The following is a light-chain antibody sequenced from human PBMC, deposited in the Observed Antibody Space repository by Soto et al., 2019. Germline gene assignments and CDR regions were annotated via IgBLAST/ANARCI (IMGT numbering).Light chain of an antibody. CDR1: QSIDRY. V-gene: IGKV3-11*01. CDR3: QQRRDWPLT. Sequence: EIVLTQSPATLSLSPGERATLSCRASQSIDRYFAWYQKKPGQAPRLLIFDASNRATGIPARFSGSGSGTYFTLTIDSLEPEDFAVYYCQQRRDWPLTFGGGTRV. J-gene: IGKJ4*01. CDR2: DAS.